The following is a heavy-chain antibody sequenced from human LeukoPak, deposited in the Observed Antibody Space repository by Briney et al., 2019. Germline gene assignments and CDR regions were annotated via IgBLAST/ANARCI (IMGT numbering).Heavy chain of an antibody. V-gene: IGHV3-7*03. CDR3: ARKTGTTGEAFDY. Sequence: GGSLRLSCAAPGFSFSSNWMGWVRQAPGKGLEWVAHIKRDGSQKYYLDSVKGRFTISRDNAENSLYLQMNSLRAEDTAVYYCARKTGTTGEAFDYWGQGTQVTVSS. D-gene: IGHD1-1*01. J-gene: IGHJ4*02. CDR1: GFSFSSNW. CDR2: IKRDGSQK.